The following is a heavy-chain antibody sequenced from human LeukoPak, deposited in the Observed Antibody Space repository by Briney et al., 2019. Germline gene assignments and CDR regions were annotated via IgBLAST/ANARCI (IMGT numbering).Heavy chain of an antibody. D-gene: IGHD6-25*01. J-gene: IGHJ4*02. V-gene: IGHV3-23*01. CDR3: AKDPRLQAYYFDY. CDR1: GFTFSSYA. CDR2: ISGSGGSI. Sequence: PGGSLRLSCAASGFTFSSYAMSWVRQAPGKGLEWVSGISGSGGSIYYADSVKGRFTISRDNSKNTLYLQMNSLRAEDTAVYYCAKDPRLQAYYFDYWGQGTLVTVSS.